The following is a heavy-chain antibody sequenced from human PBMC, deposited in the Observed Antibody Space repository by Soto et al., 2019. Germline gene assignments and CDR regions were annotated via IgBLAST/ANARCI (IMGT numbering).Heavy chain of an antibody. D-gene: IGHD4-17*01. CDR2: IYYSGST. CDR3: ASYGQTTVTLDY. J-gene: IGHJ4*02. CDR1: GGSISSSGYS. Sequence: PSETLSLTCTVSGGSISSSGYSWVWIRQPPGKGLEWIGSIYYSGSTYYNPSLKSRVTISVDTSKNQFSLKLSSVTAADTAVYYCASYGQTTVTLDYWGQGTLVTVSS. V-gene: IGHV4-39*01.